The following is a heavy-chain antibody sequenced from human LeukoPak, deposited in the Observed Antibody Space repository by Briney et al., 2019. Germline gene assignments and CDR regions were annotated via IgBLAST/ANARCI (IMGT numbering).Heavy chain of an antibody. CDR3: ARTGGRIFDY. J-gene: IGHJ4*02. CDR1: GGSISSSSYY. V-gene: IGHV4-39*01. D-gene: IGHD4-23*01. Sequence: PSETLSLTCTVSGGSISSSSYYWGWIRQPPGKGLEWIGSIYYSGSTYYNPSLKSRVTIPVDTSKNQFSLKLSSVTAADTAVYYCARTGGRIFDYWGQGTLVTVSS. CDR2: IYYSGST.